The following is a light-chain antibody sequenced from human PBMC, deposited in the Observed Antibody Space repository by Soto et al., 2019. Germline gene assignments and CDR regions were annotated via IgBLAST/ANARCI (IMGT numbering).Light chain of an antibody. CDR2: AAS. CDR3: QESHST. V-gene: IGKV1-39*01. CDR1: QSIGTY. J-gene: IGKJ2*01. Sequence: DAQMTQSPSSLSASVGDSVTITCRASQSIGTYLDWYQHKPGKAPKLLIYAASSLQSGVPSRFSGSASGTDFTLTISSLHPEDFATYYCQESHSTFGQGTKLEIK.